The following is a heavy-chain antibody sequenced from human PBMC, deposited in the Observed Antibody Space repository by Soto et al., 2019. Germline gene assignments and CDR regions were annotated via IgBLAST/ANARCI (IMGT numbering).Heavy chain of an antibody. CDR1: GFTFSSYS. D-gene: IGHD3-3*01. J-gene: IGHJ3*02. V-gene: IGHV3-21*01. CDR2: ISSSSSYI. CDR3: ARDLFHTYDFWSGYHPREIGFDI. Sequence: PGGSLRLSCAASGFTFSSYSMNWVRQAPGKGLEWVSSISSSSSYIYYADTVKGRFTISRDNAKNSLYLQMNSLRAEDTAVYYCARDLFHTYDFWSGYHPREIGFDIWGQGTMVTVSS.